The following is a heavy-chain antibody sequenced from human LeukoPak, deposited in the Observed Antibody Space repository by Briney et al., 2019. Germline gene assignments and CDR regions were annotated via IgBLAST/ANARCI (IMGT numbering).Heavy chain of an antibody. CDR2: ITGGGGNT. CDR3: AKALVATITDFDY. D-gene: IGHD5-12*01. J-gene: IGHJ4*02. CDR1: GFTFGSYA. Sequence: PGGPLRLSCAASGFTFGSYAMSWVRQAPGKGLEWVSAITGGGGNTYYADSVKGRFTISRDNSKNTLYLQMNTLRAEDSALYYCAKALVATITDFDYWGQGTLATVSS. V-gene: IGHV3-23*01.